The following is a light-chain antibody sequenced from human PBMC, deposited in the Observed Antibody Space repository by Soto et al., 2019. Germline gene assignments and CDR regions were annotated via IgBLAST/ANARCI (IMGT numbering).Light chain of an antibody. CDR3: QQYNNWPLT. CDR1: QSVSSN. V-gene: IGKV3-15*01. Sequence: EIVMTQSPATLSVSPGERATLSCRASQSVSSNLAWYQQKPGQAPRLLIYGASTRATGIPARFSGSGSGTEFTLTICSLQSEDFAVYYCQQYNNWPLTFGGGTKGDIK. J-gene: IGKJ4*01. CDR2: GAS.